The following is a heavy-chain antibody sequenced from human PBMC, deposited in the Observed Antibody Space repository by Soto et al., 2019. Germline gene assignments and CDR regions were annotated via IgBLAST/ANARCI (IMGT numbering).Heavy chain of an antibody. D-gene: IGHD4-17*01. J-gene: IGHJ4*02. CDR2: IYYSGST. CDR1: GGSISSGGYY. V-gene: IGHV4-31*03. Sequence: QVQLQESGPGLVKPSQTLSLTCTVSGGSISSGGYYWSWIRQHPGKGLEWFGYIYYSGSTYYNPSLRSRVSISADTSKNQFSLKLSSVTAADTAVYYCARSPEATVTAFDSWGQGTLVTVSS. CDR3: ARSPEATVTAFDS.